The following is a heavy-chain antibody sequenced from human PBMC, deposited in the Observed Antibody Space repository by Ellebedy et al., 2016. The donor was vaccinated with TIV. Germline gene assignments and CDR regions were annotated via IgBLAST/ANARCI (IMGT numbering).Heavy chain of an antibody. J-gene: IGHJ6*02. CDR1: GFTFSSYS. V-gene: IGHV3-48*02. CDR2: ISSSSSTI. CDR3: ARVGRANYYYYYGMDV. D-gene: IGHD3-10*01. Sequence: GESLKISCAASGFTFSSYSMNWVRQAPGKGLEWVSYISSSSSTIYYADSVKGRFTISRDNAKNSLYLQRNSLRDEDTAVYYCARVGRANYYYYYGMDVWGQGTTVTVSS.